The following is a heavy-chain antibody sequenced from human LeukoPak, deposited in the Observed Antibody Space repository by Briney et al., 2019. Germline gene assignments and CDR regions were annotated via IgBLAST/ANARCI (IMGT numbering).Heavy chain of an antibody. Sequence: SETLSLTXAVYGGSLSGYYWSWIRQPPGKGLEWIGEINHSGSTNYNPSLKSRVTISVDTSKNQFSLKLSSVTAADTAVYYCAISSGWYTSFDYWGQGTLVTVSS. CDR1: GGSLSGYY. CDR2: INHSGST. V-gene: IGHV4-34*01. J-gene: IGHJ4*02. D-gene: IGHD6-19*01. CDR3: AISSGWYTSFDY.